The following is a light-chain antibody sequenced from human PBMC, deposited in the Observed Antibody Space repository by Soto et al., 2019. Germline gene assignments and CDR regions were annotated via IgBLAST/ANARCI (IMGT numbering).Light chain of an antibody. V-gene: IGKV4-1*01. CDR1: QRVLYRANNKTY. Sequence: DIVVTQSPDSLAVSLGERATINCRSSQRVLYRANNKTYLACYPPTPGQPPKFLIYWASTRDSGAPDRFSGSGSGTDFTLTINSVQAEDVAVYYCQQHYTTPITFGQGTRLEIK. CDR2: WAS. J-gene: IGKJ5*01. CDR3: QQHYTTPIT.